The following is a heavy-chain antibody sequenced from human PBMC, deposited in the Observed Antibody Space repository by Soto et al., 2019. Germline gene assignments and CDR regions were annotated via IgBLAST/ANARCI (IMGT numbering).Heavy chain of an antibody. J-gene: IGHJ6*02. Sequence: PSETLSLTCAVSGGSIRPYYWSWIRQPPGKGLEWIGSIYYTGSTNYNPSLKSRVTISVDTSKNQFSLKVSSGTAADTAVYYCARGPSMDSYYCFGIDVWGQGTTVTVSS. CDR1: GGSIRPYY. CDR2: IYYTGST. CDR3: ARGPSMDSYYCFGIDV. V-gene: IGHV4-59*01. D-gene: IGHD3-10*01.